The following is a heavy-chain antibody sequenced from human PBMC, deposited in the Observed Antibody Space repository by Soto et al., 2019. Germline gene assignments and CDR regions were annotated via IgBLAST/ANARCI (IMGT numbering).Heavy chain of an antibody. CDR2: MHHGGTT. V-gene: IGHV4-38-2*02. J-gene: IGHJ4*02. Sequence: PSETLSLTCAVAGYSPSNDYYWGWIRQTPGKGLEWIGPMHHGGTTYYNPSLKSRVTMSVDTSKNQLSLKLRSVTAADTAIYYCARDFGKYVATIYFDNWGQGTQVTVSS. D-gene: IGHD5-12*01. CDR3: ARDFGKYVATIYFDN. CDR1: GYSPSNDYY.